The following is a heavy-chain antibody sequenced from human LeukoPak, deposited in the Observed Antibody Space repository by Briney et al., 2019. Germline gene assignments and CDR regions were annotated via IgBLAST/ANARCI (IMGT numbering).Heavy chain of an antibody. J-gene: IGHJ4*02. CDR1: GYRFTSYW. CDR3: ARHGTTVTEYYFDY. Sequence: GESLKISCKGSGYRFTSYWIGWVRQVPGKGLEGMGIIYPGDSDTRYSPSFQGQVSVSADKSITTGYLQWRSLKASDTAMYYCARHGTTVTEYYFDYWGQGTLVTVSS. D-gene: IGHD4-11*01. V-gene: IGHV5-51*01. CDR2: IYPGDSDT.